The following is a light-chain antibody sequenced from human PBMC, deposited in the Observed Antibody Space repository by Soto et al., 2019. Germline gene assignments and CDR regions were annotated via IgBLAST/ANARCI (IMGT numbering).Light chain of an antibody. CDR1: SSDVGGYNY. CDR2: EVS. V-gene: IGLV2-14*01. Sequence: QSALTQPASVSGSPGQSITISCTGTSSDVGGYNYVSWYQQHXGKAPKLMIYEVSNRPSGVSNRFSGSKSGNTASLTISGXXXEDEADYYCSSYTSSXTPYVFGTGTKLTVL. CDR3: SSYTSSXTPYV. J-gene: IGLJ1*01.